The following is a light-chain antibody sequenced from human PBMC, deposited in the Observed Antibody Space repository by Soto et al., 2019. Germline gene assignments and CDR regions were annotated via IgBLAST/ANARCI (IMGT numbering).Light chain of an antibody. J-gene: IGKJ1*01. Sequence: EIVMTQSPATLSVSPGEGATLSCRASQSVGRDLAWYQQKPGQAPRLLIYGASTRATGIPARFTGSGSGTDFTLTISSLEPEDFAVYYCQQSNNWPRTFGQGTKVDIK. CDR3: QQSNNWPRT. CDR2: GAS. V-gene: IGKV3-15*01. CDR1: QSVGRD.